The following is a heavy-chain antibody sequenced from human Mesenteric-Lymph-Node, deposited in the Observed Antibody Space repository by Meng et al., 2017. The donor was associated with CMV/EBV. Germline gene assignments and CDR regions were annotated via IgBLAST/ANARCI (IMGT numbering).Heavy chain of an antibody. CDR1: GGTFSSYA. Sequence: SVKVSCKASGGTFSSYAISWVRQAPGQGLEWMGGIIPIFGTANYAQKFQGRVTITTDESTSTAYMELSSLRSDDTAVYYCARDGGGYNDFWGQGTLVTVSS. CDR2: IIPIFGTA. CDR3: ARDGGGYNDF. J-gene: IGHJ4*02. V-gene: IGHV1-69*05. D-gene: IGHD5-24*01.